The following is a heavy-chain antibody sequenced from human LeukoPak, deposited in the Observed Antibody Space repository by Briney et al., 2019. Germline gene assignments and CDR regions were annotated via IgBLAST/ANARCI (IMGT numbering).Heavy chain of an antibody. D-gene: IGHD2-15*01. CDR3: AKEVVYETDYYYYYGMDV. J-gene: IGHJ6*02. Sequence: GGSLRLSCAVSGFTFSSYAMSWVRQAPGKGLEWVSAISGSGGSTYYADSVKGRFTISRDNSKNTLYLQMNSLRAEDTAVYYCAKEVVYETDYYYYYGMDVWGQGTTVTVSS. V-gene: IGHV3-23*01. CDR2: ISGSGGST. CDR1: GFTFSSYA.